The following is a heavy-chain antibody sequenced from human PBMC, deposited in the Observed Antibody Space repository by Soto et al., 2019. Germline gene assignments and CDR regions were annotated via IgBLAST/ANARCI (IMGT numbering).Heavy chain of an antibody. D-gene: IGHD2-15*01. V-gene: IGHV3-23*01. CDR3: AKGLGYCSGGSCYGNSDY. Sequence: GGSLRLSCAASGFTFSSYAMSWVRQAPGKGLEWVSAISGSGGSTYYADSVKGRFTISRDNSKNTLYLQMNSLRAEDTAVYYCAKGLGYCSGGSCYGNSDYWGQGTLVTVSS. CDR2: ISGSGGST. J-gene: IGHJ4*02. CDR1: GFTFSSYA.